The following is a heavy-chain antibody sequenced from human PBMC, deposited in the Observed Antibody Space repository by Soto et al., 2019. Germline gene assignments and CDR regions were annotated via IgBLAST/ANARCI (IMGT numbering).Heavy chain of an antibody. V-gene: IGHV4-59*01. CDR3: ARVHIVVVPAAPNYYYYMDV. CDR1: GGSISSYY. Sequence: SETLSLTCTVSGGSISSYYWSWIRQPPGKGLEWIGYIYYSGSTNYNPSLKSRVTISVDTSKNQFSLKLSSVTAADTAVYYCARVHIVVVPAAPNYYYYMDVWGKGTMVTVSS. J-gene: IGHJ6*03. D-gene: IGHD2-2*01. CDR2: IYYSGST.